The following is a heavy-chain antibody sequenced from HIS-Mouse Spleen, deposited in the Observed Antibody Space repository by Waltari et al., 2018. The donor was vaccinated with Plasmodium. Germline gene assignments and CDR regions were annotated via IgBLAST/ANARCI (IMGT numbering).Heavy chain of an antibody. CDR3: AKAGGYCSSTSCYYLDY. CDR1: GFTFSSYG. D-gene: IGHD2-2*01. J-gene: IGHJ4*02. CDR2: ISYDGSNK. Sequence: GGGVVQPGRSLRLSCAASGFTFSSYGMHWVRQAPGKGLEWVAVISYDGSNKYYADSVKGRFTISRDNSKNTLYLQMNSLRAEDTAVYYCAKAGGYCSSTSCYYLDYWGQGTLVTVSS. V-gene: IGHV3-30*18.